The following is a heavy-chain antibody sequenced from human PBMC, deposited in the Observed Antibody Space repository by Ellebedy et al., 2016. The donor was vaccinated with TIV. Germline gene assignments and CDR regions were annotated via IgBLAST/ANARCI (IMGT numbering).Heavy chain of an antibody. CDR2: IGKSGDKM. Sequence: GESLKISCAASGFVFRSYEMNWVRQAPGRGLEWISYIGKSGDKMHYADSVRGRFTVSRDNAQNSLYLQMDSLRAEDTAVYYCARILRGYSGYEYNAWGQGTLVTVSS. CDR3: ARILRGYSGYEYNA. J-gene: IGHJ4*02. D-gene: IGHD5-12*01. V-gene: IGHV3-48*03. CDR1: GFVFRSYE.